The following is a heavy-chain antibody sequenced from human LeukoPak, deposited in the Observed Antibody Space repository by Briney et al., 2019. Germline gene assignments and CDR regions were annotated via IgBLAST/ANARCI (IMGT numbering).Heavy chain of an antibody. D-gene: IGHD3-3*01. CDR1: GFTFSSYW. CDR3: ARVGITIFGVVTDYYYYYMDV. V-gene: IGHV3-7*01. Sequence: GGSLRLSCAASGFTFSSYWMSWVRQAPGKGLEWVANIKQDGSEKYYVDSVKGRFTISRDNAKNSLYLQMNSLRAEDTAVYYCARVGITIFGVVTDYYYYYMDVWGKGTTVTVSS. J-gene: IGHJ6*03. CDR2: IKQDGSEK.